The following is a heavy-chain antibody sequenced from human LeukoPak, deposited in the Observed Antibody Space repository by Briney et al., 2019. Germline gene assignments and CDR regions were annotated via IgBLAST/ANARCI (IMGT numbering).Heavy chain of an antibody. Sequence: ASVKVSCKASGYTFTNYAMHWVRQAPGQRLEWMGWINAGNGNTKYSQEFQGRVTITRDTSASTAYMELSSLRSEDMAVYYCAAVAAAGNDSDYWGQGTLVTVSS. V-gene: IGHV1-3*03. D-gene: IGHD6-13*01. CDR1: GYTFTNYA. CDR2: INAGNGNT. J-gene: IGHJ4*02. CDR3: AAVAAAGNDSDY.